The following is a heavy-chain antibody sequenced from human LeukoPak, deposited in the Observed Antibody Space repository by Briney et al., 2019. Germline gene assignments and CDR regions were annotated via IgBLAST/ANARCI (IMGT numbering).Heavy chain of an antibody. CDR2: IYSGGST. CDR3: ARAPSYDSSGS. D-gene: IGHD3-22*01. CDR1: GFTVSSNY. J-gene: IGHJ3*01. Sequence: GGSLRLSCAASGFTVSSNYMSWVRQAPGKGLEWVSVIYSGGSTYYAVSVKGRFTISRDNSKNTLYLQMNSLRAEDTAVYYCARAPSYDSSGSWGQGTMVTVSS. V-gene: IGHV3-66*01.